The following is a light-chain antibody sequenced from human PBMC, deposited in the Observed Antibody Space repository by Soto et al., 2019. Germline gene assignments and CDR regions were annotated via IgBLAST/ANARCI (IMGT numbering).Light chain of an antibody. Sequence: QSALTQPASVSGSPGQSITISCTRTSSDVGGYNYVSWYQQHPGKAPKLMIYDASNRPSGVSNRFSGSKSGNTASLTISGLQAEDEADYYCSSYTSSSTLVVFGGGTKLTVL. CDR2: DAS. J-gene: IGLJ2*01. CDR1: SSDVGGYNY. V-gene: IGLV2-14*01. CDR3: SSYTSSSTLVV.